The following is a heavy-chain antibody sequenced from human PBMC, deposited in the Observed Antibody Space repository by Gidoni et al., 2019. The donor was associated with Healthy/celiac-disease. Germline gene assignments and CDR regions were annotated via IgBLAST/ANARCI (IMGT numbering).Heavy chain of an antibody. CDR2: ISWNSGST. CDR3: ASSSIQYYYDSSGSRPFDY. CDR1: GFTFDDYA. D-gene: IGHD3-22*01. Sequence: AASGFTFDDYAMHWVRRGPGMGMEWGSGISWNSGSTDYADSVKGRFTISRDNDKNSLYLQMNSLRAEDTALYYCASSSIQYYYDSSGSRPFDYWGQGTMVTVSS. V-gene: IGHV3-9*01. J-gene: IGHJ4*02.